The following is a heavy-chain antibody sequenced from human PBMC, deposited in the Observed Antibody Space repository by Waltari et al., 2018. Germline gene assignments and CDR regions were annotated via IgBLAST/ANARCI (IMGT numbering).Heavy chain of an antibody. CDR3: ARDPYPFGDEDGAFDI. CDR1: GYTFTGYY. CDR2: INPNSGGT. J-gene: IGHJ3*02. D-gene: IGHD2-21*02. Sequence: QVQLVQSGAEVKKPGASVKVSCKASGYTFTGYYMHWVRQAPGQGLEWMGWINPNSGGTNYAQKLQGRVTMTRDTSISTAYMELSRLRSDDTAVYYCARDPYPFGDEDGAFDIWGQGTMVTVSS. V-gene: IGHV1-2*02.